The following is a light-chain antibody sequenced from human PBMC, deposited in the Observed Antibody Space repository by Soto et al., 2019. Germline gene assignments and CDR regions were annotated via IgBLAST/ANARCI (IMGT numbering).Light chain of an antibody. CDR2: GAS. V-gene: IGKV3-20*01. CDR1: QSVSSTY. Sequence: EIVLTQSPGTLSLSPGERATLSCRASQSVSSTYIAWYQQNPGQAPRLLIYGASSRATGIPDRFSGSGSGTDFTLTISRLAPEDFAVYFCQQYGSSPPFTFGQGTKVEIK. J-gene: IGKJ2*01. CDR3: QQYGSSPPFT.